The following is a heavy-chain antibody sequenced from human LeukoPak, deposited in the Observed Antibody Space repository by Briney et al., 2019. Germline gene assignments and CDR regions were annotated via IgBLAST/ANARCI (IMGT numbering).Heavy chain of an antibody. Sequence: GESLKISCKGSGYSFTTYWIAWVRKMPGKGLDWMGIIYPGDSDTRYSPSFQGQVIISADKSISTAYLHWSSLKASDTAMYFCARQYSGYDYYFDYSGQGSLVTVSS. D-gene: IGHD5-12*01. CDR2: IYPGDSDT. J-gene: IGHJ4*02. CDR3: ARQYSGYDYYFDY. CDR1: GYSFTTYW. V-gene: IGHV5-51*01.